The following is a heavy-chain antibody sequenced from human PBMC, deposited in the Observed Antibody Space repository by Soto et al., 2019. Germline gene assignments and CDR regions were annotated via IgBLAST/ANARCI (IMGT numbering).Heavy chain of an antibody. D-gene: IGHD6-19*01. V-gene: IGHV4-4*02. CDR3: AGAPGRAVAVA. J-gene: IGHJ5*02. CDR1: GGSISSSSW. CDR2: MYHSGST. Sequence: QVQLQESGPGLVNPSGTLSLTCAVSGGSISSSSWWSWVRQPPGKGLEWIGEMYHSGSTNYNPSPQRRVAISVDTSNNQFSLPLSSVTAAATAIFYCAGAPGRAVAVAWGEGPVVTFSS.